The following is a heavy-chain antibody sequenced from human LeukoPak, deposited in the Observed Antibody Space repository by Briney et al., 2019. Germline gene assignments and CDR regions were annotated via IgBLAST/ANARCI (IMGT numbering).Heavy chain of an antibody. CDR2: IKPDGSDE. D-gene: IGHD6-13*01. Sequence: PGGSLRLSCAASGFTFGSNWMTWVRQAPEKGLEWVAKIKPDGSDEDYVDSVKGRFTISRDNARNLLYLQMTGLRAEDTAVYYCARNTVAAAGDSRGQGTLVTVSS. CDR3: ARNTVAAAGDS. V-gene: IGHV3-7*01. J-gene: IGHJ4*02. CDR1: GFTFGSNW.